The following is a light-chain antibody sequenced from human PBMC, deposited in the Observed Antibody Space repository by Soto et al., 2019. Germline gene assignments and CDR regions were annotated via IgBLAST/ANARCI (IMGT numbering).Light chain of an antibody. J-gene: IGKJ1*01. CDR3: QHTYNIPWT. CDR2: DAS. CDR1: QSISSW. Sequence: DIQMTQSPSTLSASVGDRVTITCRASQSISSWLAWYQQKPGKAPKLLIYDASSLESGVPSRFSGSGSGTEFTLTISSLQPDDFATYYCQHTYNIPWTFGQGTKVDI. V-gene: IGKV1-5*01.